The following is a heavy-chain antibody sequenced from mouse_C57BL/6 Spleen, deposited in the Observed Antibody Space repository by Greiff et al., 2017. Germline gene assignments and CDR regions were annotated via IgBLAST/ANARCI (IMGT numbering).Heavy chain of an antibody. CDR1: GFSLTSYG. CDR2: IWSGGST. Sequence: QVHVKQSGPGLVQPSQSLSITCTVSGFSLTSYGVHWVRQSPGKGLEWLGVIWSGGSTDYNAAFISRLSISKDNSKSQVFFKMDSLHADDTAIYYCATTYYGSSYFDYWGQGTTLTVSS. D-gene: IGHD1-1*01. J-gene: IGHJ2*01. V-gene: IGHV2-2*01. CDR3: ATTYYGSSYFDY.